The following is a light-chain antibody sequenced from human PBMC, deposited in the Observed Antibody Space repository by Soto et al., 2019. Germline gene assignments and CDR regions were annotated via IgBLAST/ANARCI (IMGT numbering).Light chain of an antibody. J-gene: IGKJ1*01. CDR2: WTS. Sequence: EVLFTEAPVTLSLSRGERATLSCRARRSARQYLGWYQQKRGRPPRLLIQWTSSRATGVPARFSGSESGTHFTPSDTRLQPEDCAVYYCQQYGNSPWTSGQGTKV. V-gene: IGKV3-20*01. CDR1: RSARQY. CDR3: QQYGNSPWT.